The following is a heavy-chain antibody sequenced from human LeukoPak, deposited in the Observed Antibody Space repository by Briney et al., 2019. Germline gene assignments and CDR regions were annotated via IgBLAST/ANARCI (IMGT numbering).Heavy chain of an antibody. CDR1: GGSISSGGYY. V-gene: IGHV4-39*01. CDR2: IYYSGST. D-gene: IGHD5-18*01. CDR3: ARFGNSYGQPDFDS. Sequence: PSETLSLTCTVSGGSISSGGYYWGWIRQPPGKGLEWIGSIYYSGSTHYNPSLKSRVSISVDTSKNQFSLKLSFVTAADTAVYYCARFGNSYGQPDFDSWGQGTLVTVSS. J-gene: IGHJ4*02.